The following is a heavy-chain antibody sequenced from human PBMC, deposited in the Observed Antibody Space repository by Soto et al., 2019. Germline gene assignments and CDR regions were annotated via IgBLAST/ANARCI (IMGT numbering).Heavy chain of an antibody. J-gene: IGHJ6*02. D-gene: IGHD2-2*01. CDR2: ISPYNGHI. CDR3: ARDLTIVPATHSLLENYGMDV. V-gene: IGHV1-18*01. Sequence: ASVKVSCKASGYSFTSYGISWVRRAPGQGLEWMGWISPYNGHIQFVQRVQGRVSMTTDTSTKAAYMELRYLRSDDTAQYYCARDLTIVPATHSLLENYGMDVWGQGTTVTVSS. CDR1: GYSFTSYG.